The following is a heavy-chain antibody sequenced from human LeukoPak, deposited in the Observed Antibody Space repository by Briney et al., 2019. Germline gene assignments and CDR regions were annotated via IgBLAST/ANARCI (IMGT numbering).Heavy chain of an antibody. Sequence: PSETLSLTCAVYGGSFSGYYWSWIRQPPGKGPEWIGEINHSGSTNYNPSLKSRVTISVGTSKNQFSLKLSSVTAADTALYYCARGSGGYDSSGYYRYYYYMDVWDKGTTVTVSS. CDR2: INHSGST. V-gene: IGHV4-34*01. CDR1: GGSFSGYY. D-gene: IGHD3-22*01. CDR3: ARGSGGYDSSGYYRYYYYMDV. J-gene: IGHJ6*03.